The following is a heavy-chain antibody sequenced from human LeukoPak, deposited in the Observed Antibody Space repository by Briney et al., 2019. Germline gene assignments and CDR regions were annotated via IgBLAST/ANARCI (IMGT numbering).Heavy chain of an antibody. CDR1: GGSISSGDYY. V-gene: IGHV4-30-4*01. J-gene: IGHJ3*02. CDR2: IYYSGST. D-gene: IGHD5-24*01. CDR3: ARAPGYSDAFDI. Sequence: PSQTLSLTCTVSGGSISSGDYYWSWIRQLPGKGLEWIGYIYYSGSTYYNPSLKSRVTISVDTSKNQFSLKLSSVTAADTAVYYCARAPGYSDAFDIWGQGTMVTVSS.